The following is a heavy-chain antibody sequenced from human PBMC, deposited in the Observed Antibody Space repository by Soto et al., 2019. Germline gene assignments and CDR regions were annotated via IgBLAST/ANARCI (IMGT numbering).Heavy chain of an antibody. Sequence: QVQLVQSGAEVKKPGSSVKVSCKASGDTLSFYSINWVRQAPGLGLEWMGRINPILRMSNYAQRFQGRVTMTADKSTSTAYMELSSLRSEDTAMYYCASSYGSGYRAFDYWGQGALVTVSS. V-gene: IGHV1-69*02. CDR2: INPILRMS. CDR1: GDTLSFYS. D-gene: IGHD3-10*01. J-gene: IGHJ4*02. CDR3: ASSYGSGYRAFDY.